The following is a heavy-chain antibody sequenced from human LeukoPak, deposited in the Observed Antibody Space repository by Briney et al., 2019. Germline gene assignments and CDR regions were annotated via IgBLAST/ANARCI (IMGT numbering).Heavy chain of an antibody. CDR3: ARQYNWNPNNWFDP. CDR1: GGTFSSYA. V-gene: IGHV1-69*04. D-gene: IGHD1-20*01. CDR2: IIPILGIA. J-gene: IGHJ5*02. Sequence: SVRVSCKASGGTFSSYAISWVRQAPGQGLEWMGRIIPILGIANYAQKFQGRVTITADKSTSTAYMELSSLRSEDTAVYYCARQYNWNPNNWFDPWGQGTLVTVSS.